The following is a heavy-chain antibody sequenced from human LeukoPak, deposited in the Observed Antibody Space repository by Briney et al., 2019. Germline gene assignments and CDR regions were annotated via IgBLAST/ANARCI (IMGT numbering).Heavy chain of an antibody. CDR2: IRYDGSNK. CDR1: GFTFSSDG. Sequence: PGGSLRLSCAASGFTFSSDGMHWVRQAPGKGLEWVAFIRYDGSNKYYADSVKGRFTISRDNSENTLYLQMNSLRAEDTAVYYCAKPYCSSTSCYPVDWGQGTLVTVSS. CDR3: AKPYCSSTSCYPVD. V-gene: IGHV3-30*02. J-gene: IGHJ4*02. D-gene: IGHD2-2*01.